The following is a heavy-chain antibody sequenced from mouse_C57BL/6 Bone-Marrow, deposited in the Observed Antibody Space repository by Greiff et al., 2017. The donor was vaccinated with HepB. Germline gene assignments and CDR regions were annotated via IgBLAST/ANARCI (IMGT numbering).Heavy chain of an antibody. D-gene: IGHD3-2*02. CDR2: IWSGGST. CDR1: GFSLTSYG. CDR3: AINSSGYVGFAY. J-gene: IGHJ3*01. V-gene: IGHV2-2*01. Sequence: QVQLQQSGPGLVQPSQSLSITCTVSGFSLTSYGVHWVRQSPGKGLEWLGVIWSGGSTDYNAAFISSRSISKDNSKSQVFFKMNSLLADDTAIYYWAINSSGYVGFAYWGQGTLVTVSA.